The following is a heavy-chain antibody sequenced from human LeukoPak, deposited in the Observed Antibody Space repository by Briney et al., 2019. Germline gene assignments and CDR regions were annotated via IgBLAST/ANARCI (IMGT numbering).Heavy chain of an antibody. CDR3: AREGGVAVALAEYFQH. D-gene: IGHD6-19*01. J-gene: IGHJ1*01. Sequence: ASVKVSCKASGGTFSSYTISWVRQAPGQGLEWMGIINPSGGSTSYAQKFQGRVTMTRDTSTSTVYMELSSLRSEDTAVYYCAREGGVAVALAEYFQHWGQGTLVTVSS. V-gene: IGHV1-46*01. CDR1: GGTFSSYT. CDR2: INPSGGST.